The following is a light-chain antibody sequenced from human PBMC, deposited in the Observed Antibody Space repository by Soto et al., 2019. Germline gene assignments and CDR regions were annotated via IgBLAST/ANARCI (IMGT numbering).Light chain of an antibody. CDR3: QQYGNSPLT. CDR1: QSVRSTY. CDR2: GAS. V-gene: IGKV3-20*01. Sequence: EIVLTQSPGTLSLSPGERATLSCRASQSVRSTYLAWYQQKPGQAPRLLIYGASSRATGIPDRFSGSGSGSDCTLTISRLEPEDFAVYYCQQYGNSPLTFGGGTKVAIK. J-gene: IGKJ4*01.